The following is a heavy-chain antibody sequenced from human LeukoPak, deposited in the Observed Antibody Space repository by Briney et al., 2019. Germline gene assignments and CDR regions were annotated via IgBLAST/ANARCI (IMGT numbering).Heavy chain of an antibody. V-gene: IGHV3-21*01. J-gene: IGHJ4*02. Sequence: GGSLRLSCAASAFSLNAYNMNWVRQAPGKGLEWVSSISSSSSYIYYADSVKGRFTISRDNAKNSLYLQMNSLRAEDTAVYYCARVYSGRFDYWGQGTLVTVSS. D-gene: IGHD1-26*01. CDR2: ISSSSSYI. CDR1: AFSLNAYN. CDR3: ARVYSGRFDY.